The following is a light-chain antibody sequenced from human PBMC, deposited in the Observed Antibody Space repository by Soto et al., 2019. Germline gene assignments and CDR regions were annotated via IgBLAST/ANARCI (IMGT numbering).Light chain of an antibody. CDR1: QSVSSRF. J-gene: IGKJ5*01. Sequence: NVLTQSPGTLSLSPGESATRSCGASQSVSSRFLAWYQQKPCRAPRVLIYDASARATGVPDRFSGSGSGTDFTLTISRLEPEDFAVYYCQQYGGSPVTFGQGTRLEI. CDR2: DAS. CDR3: QQYGGSPVT. V-gene: IGKV3D-20*01.